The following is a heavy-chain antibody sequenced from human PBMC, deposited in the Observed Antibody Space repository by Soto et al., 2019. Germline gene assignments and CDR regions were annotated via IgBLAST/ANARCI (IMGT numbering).Heavy chain of an antibody. CDR3: VASLAASGLNWLDP. J-gene: IGHJ5*02. CDR1: GGSISEKY. V-gene: IGHV4-4*07. Sequence: SATLSLTCIVSGGSISEKYWNWVRQPPGKGLEWIGLIFANGHTDYNPSLKSRVTMSVDASKNQFSLRLTSMTAADTAVYYCVASLAASGLNWLDPWGRGTLVTVSS. CDR2: IFANGHT. D-gene: IGHD6-13*01.